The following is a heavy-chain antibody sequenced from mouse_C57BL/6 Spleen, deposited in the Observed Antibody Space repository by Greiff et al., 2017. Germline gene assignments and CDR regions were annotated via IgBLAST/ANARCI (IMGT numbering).Heavy chain of an antibody. Sequence: VQLQQSGAELARPGASVKLSCKASGYTFTSYGISWVKQRHGQGLEWIGEIYPSSGNTYYNEKFKGKATLTGDKSSSTAYMELRRLTSEDSAVYFCARDYSYYDAVDYWGQGTTVTVSS. J-gene: IGHJ4*01. V-gene: IGHV1-81*01. D-gene: IGHD2-12*01. CDR1: GYTFTSYG. CDR2: IYPSSGNT. CDR3: ARDYSYYDAVDY.